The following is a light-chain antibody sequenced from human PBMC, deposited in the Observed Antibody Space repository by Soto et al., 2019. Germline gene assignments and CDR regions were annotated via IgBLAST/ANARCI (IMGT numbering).Light chain of an antibody. Sequence: EIVLTQAPGTLSLSPGERATLSCRASQSVSSSSLVWYQQKPGQAPSLLIYGASSRATGIPDRFSGSGSGTDFTLTISRLEPEDFALYYCHHFGWSVLSFGGGTQVDIK. V-gene: IGKV3-20*01. CDR1: QSVSSSS. J-gene: IGKJ4*01. CDR2: GAS. CDR3: HHFGWSVLS.